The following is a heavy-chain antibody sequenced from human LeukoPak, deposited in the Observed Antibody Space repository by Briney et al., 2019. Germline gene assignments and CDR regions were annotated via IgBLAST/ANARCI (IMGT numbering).Heavy chain of an antibody. CDR1: GFTFSSYG. Sequence: GGSLRLSCAASGFTFSSYGMHWVRQAPGKGLEWVAFIRYDGSNKYYADSVKGRFTISRDNSKNTLYLQMNSLRAEDTAVYYCAKDQGRATAKKRYFDYWGQGTLVTVSS. J-gene: IGHJ4*02. CDR2: IRYDGSNK. D-gene: IGHD1-26*01. CDR3: AKDQGRATAKKRYFDY. V-gene: IGHV3-30*02.